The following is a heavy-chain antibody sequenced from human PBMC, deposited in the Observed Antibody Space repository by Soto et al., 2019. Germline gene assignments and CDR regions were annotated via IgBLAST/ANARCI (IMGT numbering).Heavy chain of an antibody. Sequence: GSLRLSCEASGXTFGSYGMSWVRQAPEKGLEWLATIKMDASQKKYVDSVRGRFNVSRDNAKNSLYLQMDSLRAEDTAVYYCERDSGYGSGASVKHYLDFWGHGTLGTVS. CDR1: GXTFGSYG. CDR3: ERDSGYGSGASVKHYLDF. V-gene: IGHV3-7*01. J-gene: IGHJ4*01. D-gene: IGHD3-10*01. CDR2: IKMDASQK.